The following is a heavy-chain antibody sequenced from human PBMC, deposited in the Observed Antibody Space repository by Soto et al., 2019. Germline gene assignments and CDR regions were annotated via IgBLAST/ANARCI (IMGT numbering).Heavy chain of an antibody. J-gene: IGHJ4*02. Sequence: PGGSLRLSCAASGFTFSSYSMNWVRQAPGKGLEWASSISSSSSYIYYADSVKGRFTISRDNAKNSLYLQMNSLRAEDTAVYYCARDDYDILTGYYLNPGPFDYWGQGTLVTVSS. CDR3: ARDDYDILTGYYLNPGPFDY. V-gene: IGHV3-21*01. CDR2: ISSSSSYI. D-gene: IGHD3-9*01. CDR1: GFTFSSYS.